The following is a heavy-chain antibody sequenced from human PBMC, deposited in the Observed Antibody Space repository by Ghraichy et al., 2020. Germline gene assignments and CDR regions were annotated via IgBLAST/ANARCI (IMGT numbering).Heavy chain of an antibody. J-gene: IGHJ6*02. CDR3: AKGRGGAWGDAMDV. CDR1: GFTFNSYE. D-gene: IGHD7-27*01. V-gene: IGHV3-48*03. Sequence: GESLNISCVASGFTFNSYEMNWVRQAPGKGLEWVSFITSRGSAIYYADSVKGRFTISRDSAKSSLYLQMNSLRAEDTAVYYCAKGRGGAWGDAMDVWGQGTTVTVSS. CDR2: ITSRGSAI.